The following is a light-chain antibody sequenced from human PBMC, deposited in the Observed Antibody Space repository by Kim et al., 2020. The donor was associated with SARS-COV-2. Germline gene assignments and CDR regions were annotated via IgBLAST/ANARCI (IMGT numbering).Light chain of an antibody. CDR1: QDISSR. Sequence: DIQMTQSPSSVSASVGDRVTITCRASQDISSRSAWYQQKPGKAPKLLIYAASSLQSGVPSRFSGSGSGTDFTFTISSLQPEDSATYYCQQANSIPFTFGPGTKVDIK. CDR2: AAS. CDR3: QQANSIPFT. J-gene: IGKJ3*01. V-gene: IGKV1-12*01.